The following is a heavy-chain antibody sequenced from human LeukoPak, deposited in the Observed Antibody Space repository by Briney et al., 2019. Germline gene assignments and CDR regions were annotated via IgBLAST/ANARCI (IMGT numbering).Heavy chain of an antibody. CDR2: IYYSGST. CDR1: GGSISSGTYY. CDR3: ARDLSNYDYIWGSYRATDAFDI. D-gene: IGHD3-16*02. V-gene: IGHV4-31*03. J-gene: IGHJ3*02. Sequence: SETLSLTCTVSGGSISSGTYYWSWIRQHPGKGLEWIGCIYYSGSTSYNPSLKSRVTISVDTSKNQFSLKLSSVTAADTAMYYCARDLSNYDYIWGSYRATDAFDIWGQGTMVTVSS.